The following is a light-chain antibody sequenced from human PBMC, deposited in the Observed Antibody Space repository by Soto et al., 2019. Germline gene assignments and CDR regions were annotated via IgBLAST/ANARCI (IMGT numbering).Light chain of an antibody. J-gene: IGLJ3*02. CDR1: SSNIGNNY. CDR3: GTWDSILSVWV. V-gene: IGLV1-51*02. CDR2: ENN. Sequence: QSALTQPPSVSAAPGQKVTISCSGSSSNIGNNYVSWYQQLPGTAPKLLIYENNKRPSGIPDRFSGSKSGTSATLGITGLQTGDEADYYCGTWDSILSVWVFGGGTKVTVL.